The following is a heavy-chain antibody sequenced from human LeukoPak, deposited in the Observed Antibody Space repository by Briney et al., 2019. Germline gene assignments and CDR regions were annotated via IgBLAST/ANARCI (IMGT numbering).Heavy chain of an antibody. CDR2: ISNSGTTK. Sequence: PGGSLRLSCAASGFTFSNYEMNWIRQAPGKGLEWISYISNSGTTKYYADSVKGRFTISRDNAKNSLYLQMNSPRAEDTAVYYCAAVIDYWGQGTLVTVSS. V-gene: IGHV3-48*03. CDR1: GFTFSNYE. J-gene: IGHJ4*02. CDR3: AAVIDY.